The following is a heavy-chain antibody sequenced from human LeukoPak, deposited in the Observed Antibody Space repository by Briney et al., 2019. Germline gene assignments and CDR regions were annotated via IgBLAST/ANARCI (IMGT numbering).Heavy chain of an antibody. CDR3: ANSRRVPGVSIGYFDS. CDR2: IYYSGST. Sequence: PSETLSLTCTVSGGSISSSSYYWGWIRQPPGKGLEWIGSIYYSGSTYYNPSLKSRVTISVDTSKNQFSLKLSSVTAADTAVYYCANSRRVPGVSIGYFDSWGQGNLVTVSA. D-gene: IGHD3-10*01. V-gene: IGHV4-39*01. J-gene: IGHJ4*02. CDR1: GGSISSSSYY.